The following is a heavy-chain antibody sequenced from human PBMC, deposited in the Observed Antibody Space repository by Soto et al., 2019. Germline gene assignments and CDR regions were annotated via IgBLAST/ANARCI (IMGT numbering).Heavy chain of an antibody. V-gene: IGHV3-11*01. D-gene: IGHD6-6*01. CDR2: ISRSATTM. CDR1: GFTFSDYY. CDR3: ARGRGEQLVPHFDY. J-gene: IGHJ4*02. Sequence: QVQLVESGGGLVKPGGSLRLSCAASGFTFSDYYMSWIRQAPGKGLEWVSYISRSATTMYYADSVKGRFTISRDSAKSSLYLQMHSLRAEDTAVYYCARGRGEQLVPHFDYWGQGTLVTVSS.